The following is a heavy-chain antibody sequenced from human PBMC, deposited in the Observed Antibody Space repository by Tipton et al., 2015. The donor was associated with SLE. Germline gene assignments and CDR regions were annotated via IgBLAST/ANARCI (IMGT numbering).Heavy chain of an antibody. Sequence: SLRLSCAASGFSFSRFGMHWVRQAPGKGLEWVSLILYNGKDKYYSDSVKGRFTTSRDNSKNTLDLQVNSLRAEDTAVYYCVRGGSCHTNNCLGLDVWGQGTTVTVS. CDR3: VRGGSCHTNNCLGLDV. CDR2: ILYNGKDK. J-gene: IGHJ6*02. CDR1: GFSFSRFG. D-gene: IGHD2-8*01. V-gene: IGHV3-30*03.